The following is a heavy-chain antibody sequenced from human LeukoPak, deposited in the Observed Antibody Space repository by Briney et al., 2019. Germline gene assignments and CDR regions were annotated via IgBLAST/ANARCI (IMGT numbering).Heavy chain of an antibody. CDR1: GYTFTSYD. CDR2: MNPNSGNT. CDR3: GRALPSSGWVDY. V-gene: IGHV1-8*01. J-gene: IGHJ4*02. Sequence: ASVNVSCKASGYTFTSYDVNWVRQPTGQGLEWMGWMNPNSGNTEYAQKFQGRVTMTWDTSISTAYMDLHSLRSEDTAVYYCGRALPSSGWVDYWGQGSLVTVSS. D-gene: IGHD6-19*01.